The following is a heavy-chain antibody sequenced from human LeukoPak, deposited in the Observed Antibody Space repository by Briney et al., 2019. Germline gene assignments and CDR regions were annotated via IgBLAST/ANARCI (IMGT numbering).Heavy chain of an antibody. J-gene: IGHJ4*02. CDR2: TYHSGST. V-gene: IGHV4-38-2*02. Sequence: PSETLSLTCSASGYSISSGNYWGWIRQPPGKTLEWIGSTYHSGSTQLHPSLHSRVTISVDTSKNQFFLNLSSVTATDTTVYYCARGEVGSIGRLGYWGQGILVTVSS. D-gene: IGHD1-26*01. CDR1: GYSISSGNY. CDR3: ARGEVGSIGRLGY.